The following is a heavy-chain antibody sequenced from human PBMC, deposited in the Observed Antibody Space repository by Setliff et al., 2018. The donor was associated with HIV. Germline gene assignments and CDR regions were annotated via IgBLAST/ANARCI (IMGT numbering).Heavy chain of an antibody. V-gene: IGHV4-4*09. CDR3: ARSRAAGFDY. Sequence: SETLSLTCTVSGGSISTYYWSWIRQPPGKGLEWIGYIYTSGSTNYNPSLKTRVTISIDTSKKQVSLKLSSVTAADTAVYYCARSRAAGFDYWGQGTLVTVSS. CDR1: GGSISTYY. D-gene: IGHD6-13*01. CDR2: IYTSGST. J-gene: IGHJ4*02.